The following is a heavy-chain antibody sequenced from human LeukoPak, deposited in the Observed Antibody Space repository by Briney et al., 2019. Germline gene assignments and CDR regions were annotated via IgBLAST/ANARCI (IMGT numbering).Heavy chain of an antibody. CDR1: GFTFSNYW. V-gene: IGHV3-7*01. J-gene: IGHJ3*01. CDR3: ARSNPNRNALDL. CDR2: INKDGSEE. D-gene: IGHD1-14*01. Sequence: GSLRLSCAASGFTFSNYWMSWVRQAPGRGLEWVANINKDGSEENYLDSVKGRFTVSRDNAKNSLYLQMNSLRGEDTAVYYCARSNPNRNALDLWGQGTMVTISS.